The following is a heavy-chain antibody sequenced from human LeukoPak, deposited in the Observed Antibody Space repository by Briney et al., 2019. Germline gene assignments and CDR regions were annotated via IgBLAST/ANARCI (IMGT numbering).Heavy chain of an antibody. D-gene: IGHD3-22*01. J-gene: IGHJ4*02. Sequence: GGSLRLSCAASGFTFSSYSMNWVRQAPGKGLEWVSSDSVKGRFTISRDNAKNSVYLQMNSLRAEDTAVYYCARGLYRISMIVVVPFDYWGQGTLVTVSS. CDR1: GFTFSSYS. CDR3: ARGLYRISMIVVVPFDY. V-gene: IGHV3-21*04.